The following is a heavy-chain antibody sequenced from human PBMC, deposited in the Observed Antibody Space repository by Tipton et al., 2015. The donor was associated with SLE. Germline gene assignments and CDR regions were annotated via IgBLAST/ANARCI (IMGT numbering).Heavy chain of an antibody. CDR2: LYDIGST. J-gene: IGHJ5*02. Sequence: LRLSCTVSGGSISSRSYYWGWIRQPPGKGLEWIGTLYDIGSTYYNPSLKSRVTISVDTSKNQFALKLSSVTAADTAVYYCASSYGDFSWFDPWGQGTLVTVSS. V-gene: IGHV4-39*06. D-gene: IGHD4-17*01. CDR1: GGSISSRSYY. CDR3: ASSYGDFSWFDP.